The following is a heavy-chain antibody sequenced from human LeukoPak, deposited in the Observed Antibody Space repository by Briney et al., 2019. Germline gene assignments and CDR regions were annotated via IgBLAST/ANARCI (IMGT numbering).Heavy chain of an antibody. V-gene: IGHV4-39*01. CDR3: ARHEFGEPAFDY. Sequence: SETLSLTCTVSGGSISSSSYYWGWIRQPPGKGLEWIGSIYYSGSTYYNPSLKSRVTISVDTSRNQFSLKLSSVTAADTAVYYCARHEFGEPAFDYWGRGTLVTVSS. D-gene: IGHD3-16*01. CDR2: IYYSGST. CDR1: GGSISSSSYY. J-gene: IGHJ4*02.